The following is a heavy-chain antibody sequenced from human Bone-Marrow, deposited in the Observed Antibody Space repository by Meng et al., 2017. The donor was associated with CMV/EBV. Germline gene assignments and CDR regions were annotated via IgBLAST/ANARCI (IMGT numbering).Heavy chain of an antibody. CDR3: ASSGFNGGSPIDY. J-gene: IGHJ4*02. CDR2: ISAYNGNT. D-gene: IGHD3-10*01. Sequence: AAGYTVPSYGISWVRQAPGQGLEWMGWISAYNGNTNYAQKLQGRVTMTTDTSTSTAYMELRSLRSDDTAVYYCASSGFNGGSPIDYWGQGTLVTSPQ. V-gene: IGHV1-18*01. CDR1: GYTVPSYG.